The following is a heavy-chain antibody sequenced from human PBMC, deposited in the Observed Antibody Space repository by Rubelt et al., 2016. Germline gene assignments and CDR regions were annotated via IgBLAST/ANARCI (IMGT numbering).Heavy chain of an antibody. J-gene: IGHJ6*02. D-gene: IGHD6-19*01. CDR2: IYYSGST. CDR3: AREIAVAGNYGMDV. V-gene: IGHV4-39*07. CDR1: GGSISSSSYY. Sequence: QLQLQESGPGLVKPSETLSLTCTVSGGSISSSSYYWGWIRQPPGKGLEWIGSIYYSGSTYYNPSLKSRVTISVDTAKNQFFLKLGAVTAADTAVYYCAREIAVAGNYGMDVWGQGTTVTVSS.